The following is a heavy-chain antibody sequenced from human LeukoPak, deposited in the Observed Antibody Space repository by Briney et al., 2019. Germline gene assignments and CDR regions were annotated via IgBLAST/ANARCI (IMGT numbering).Heavy chain of an antibody. CDR2: ISGSGGST. Sequence: GGSLRLSCAASGFTFSSYAMSWVRQAPGKGLEWVSAISGSGGSTCYADSVKGRFTISRDNSKNTLYLQMNNLRAEDTAVYYCAKDKVVAATESFDHWGQGTLVTVSS. CDR1: GFTFSSYA. V-gene: IGHV3-23*01. J-gene: IGHJ4*02. CDR3: AKDKVVAATESFDH. D-gene: IGHD2-15*01.